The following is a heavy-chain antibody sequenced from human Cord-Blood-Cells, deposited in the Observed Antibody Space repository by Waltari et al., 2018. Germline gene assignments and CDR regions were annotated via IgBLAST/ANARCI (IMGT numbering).Heavy chain of an antibody. CDR1: GGSFSGYY. D-gene: IGHD6-13*01. CDR3: ARVVRTDSSSNWFDP. J-gene: IGHJ5*02. V-gene: IGHV4-34*01. Sequence: QVQLQQRGAGLLKPSETLSLTCAVYGGSFSGYYWSWIRQPPGKGPEWIGEINHSGSTNYNPSLKSRVTISVDTSKNQFSLKLSSVTAADTAVYYCARVVRTDSSSNWFDPWGQGTLVTVSS. CDR2: INHSGST.